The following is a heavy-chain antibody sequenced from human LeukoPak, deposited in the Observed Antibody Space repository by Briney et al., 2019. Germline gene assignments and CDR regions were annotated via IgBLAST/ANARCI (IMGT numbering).Heavy chain of an antibody. V-gene: IGHV1-18*01. CDR1: GYTFTSYG. CDR2: ISAYNGNT. J-gene: IGHJ4*02. D-gene: IGHD3-10*01. CDR3: ARDSRITMVRGALGY. Sequence: ASVKVSCKASGYTFTSYGISWVRQAPGQGLEWMGWISAYNGNTNYAQKLQGRVTMTTDTSTSTAYMELSSLRSEDTAVYYCARDSRITMVRGALGYWGQGTLVTVSS.